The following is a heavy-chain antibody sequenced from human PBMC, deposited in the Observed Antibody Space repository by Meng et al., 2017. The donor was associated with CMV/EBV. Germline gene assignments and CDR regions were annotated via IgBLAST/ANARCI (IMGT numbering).Heavy chain of an antibody. CDR2: IYYSGST. CDR1: GGSISSSSYY. Sequence: QRRRQVPGPGLVKPSETLSLTCTVSGGSISSSSYYWGWIRQPPGKGLEWIGSIYYSGSTYYNPSLKSRVTISVDTSKNQFSLKLSSVTAADTAVYYCASFQTTVTTSNAFDIWGQGTMVTVSS. V-gene: IGHV4-39*07. CDR3: ASFQTTVTTSNAFDI. D-gene: IGHD4-17*01. J-gene: IGHJ3*02.